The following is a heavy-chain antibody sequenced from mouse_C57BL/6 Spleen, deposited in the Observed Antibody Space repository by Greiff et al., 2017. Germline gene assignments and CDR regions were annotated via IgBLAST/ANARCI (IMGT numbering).Heavy chain of an antibody. V-gene: IGHV5-16*01. J-gene: IGHJ4*01. CDR2: INYDGSST. Sequence: VQLKESEGGLVQPGSSMKLSCTASGFTFSDYYMAWVRQVPEKGLEWVANINYDGSSTYYLDSLKSRFIISRDNAKNILYLQMSSLKSEDTATYYCARGDYDEGYYAMDYWGQGTSVTVSA. D-gene: IGHD2-4*01. CDR1: GFTFSDYY. CDR3: ARGDYDEGYYAMDY.